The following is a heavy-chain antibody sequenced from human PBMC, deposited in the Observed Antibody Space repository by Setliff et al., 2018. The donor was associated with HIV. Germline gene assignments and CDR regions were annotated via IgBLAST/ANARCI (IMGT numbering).Heavy chain of an antibody. V-gene: IGHV4-39*01. J-gene: IGHJ3*02. CDR2: IYHTGTT. CDR3: ARHSITLVVGVPERDDAFDI. Sequence: PSETLSLTCIVSGASISSSDYFWVWIRQPPGKGLEWIGSIYHTGTTSYNRSLQSRVTISVDTSKNHFSLKVNSVTASDTAVYYCARHSITLVVGVPERDDAFDIWGQGTMVTVSS. D-gene: IGHD3-22*01. CDR1: GASISSSDYF.